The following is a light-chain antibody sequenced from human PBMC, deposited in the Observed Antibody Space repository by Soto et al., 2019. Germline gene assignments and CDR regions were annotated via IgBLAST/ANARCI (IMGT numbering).Light chain of an antibody. CDR3: QAWETNSGV. V-gene: IGLV3-1*01. J-gene: IGLJ2*01. CDR1: KLGDKN. Sequence: SYELTQPPSVSVSPGQTARITCSGDKLGDKNVCWYQQKPGQSPVLVMYQDNKRPSWIPERFSGSNFGRTATLTISGTQALDESDYYCQAWETNSGVFGGGTKLTVL. CDR2: QDN.